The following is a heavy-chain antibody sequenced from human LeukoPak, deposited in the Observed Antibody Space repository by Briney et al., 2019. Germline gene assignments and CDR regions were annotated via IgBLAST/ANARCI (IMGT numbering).Heavy chain of an antibody. D-gene: IGHD5-24*01. CDR1: GYTFTGYY. V-gene: IGHV1-2*02. Sequence: ASVKVSCKASGYTFTGYYMHWVRQAPGQGLKWMGWINPNSGGTNYAQKFQGRVTMTRDTSITTAYMELSRLRSDDTAVYYCARDSGDGYNLFDYWGQGTLVTVSP. CDR2: INPNSGGT. CDR3: ARDSGDGYNLFDY. J-gene: IGHJ4*02.